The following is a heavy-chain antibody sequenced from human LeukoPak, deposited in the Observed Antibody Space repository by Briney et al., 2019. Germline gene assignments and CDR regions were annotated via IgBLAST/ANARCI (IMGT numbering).Heavy chain of an antibody. D-gene: IGHD3-22*01. Sequence: ASVKVSCKASGYTFTSYGISWVRQAPGQGLEWMGWISAYNGNTNYAQKLQGRVTMTTDTSTSTAYMELRSLSSDDTAVYYCARVQSGDYYDSSGYYPDYWGQGTLVTVSS. CDR2: ISAYNGNT. J-gene: IGHJ4*02. CDR3: ARVQSGDYYDSSGYYPDY. V-gene: IGHV1-18*01. CDR1: GYTFTSYG.